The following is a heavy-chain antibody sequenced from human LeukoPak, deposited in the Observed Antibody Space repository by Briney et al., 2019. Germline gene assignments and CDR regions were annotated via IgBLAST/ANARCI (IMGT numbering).Heavy chain of an antibody. J-gene: IGHJ4*02. CDR3: AREGINTAMVVH. CDR1: GGSVSGGSYY. CDR2: IYYSGST. V-gene: IGHV4-61*01. Sequence: SETLSLTCTVSGGSVSGGSYYWSWIRQPPGKGLEWIGYIYYSGSTNYNPSLKSRVTISVDTSKNQFSLKLSSVTAADTAVYYCAREGINTAMVVHWGQGTLVTVSS. D-gene: IGHD5-18*01.